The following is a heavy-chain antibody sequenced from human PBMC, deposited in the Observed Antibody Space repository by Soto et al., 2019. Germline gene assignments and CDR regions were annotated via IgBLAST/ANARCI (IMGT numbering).Heavy chain of an antibody. Sequence: AAVMFSSRASGYTFTSCGISYVLQAPEQGREGMGWISAYNGNTNYAQKLQGRVTMTTDTSTSTAYMELRSLRSDDTAVYYCAREGYYDFWSRYLTNMSWFDPWGQGTQVTVSS. CDR2: ISAYNGNT. CDR3: AREGYYDFWSRYLTNMSWFDP. V-gene: IGHV1-18*01. D-gene: IGHD3-3*01. CDR1: GYTFTSCG. J-gene: IGHJ5*02.